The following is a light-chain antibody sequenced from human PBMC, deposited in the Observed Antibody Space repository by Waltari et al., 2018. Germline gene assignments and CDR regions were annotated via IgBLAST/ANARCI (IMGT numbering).Light chain of an antibody. CDR2: GAS. Sequence: EIVLTQSPGTLSFSPGERAPLSCRPSQSVTRALAWYQQKPGQAPRLLLYGASNRATGIPDRFSGSGSGTDFSLTISSLEPEDFAVYYCQHYLRLPVTFGQGTKVEVK. CDR1: QSVTRA. V-gene: IGKV3-20*01. CDR3: QHYLRLPVT. J-gene: IGKJ1*01.